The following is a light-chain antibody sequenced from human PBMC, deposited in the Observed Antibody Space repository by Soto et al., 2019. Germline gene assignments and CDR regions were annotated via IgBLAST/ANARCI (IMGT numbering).Light chain of an antibody. J-gene: IGLJ2*01. CDR3: ASWDDRLGAVI. Sequence: QSVLTQPPSVSAAPGQRVTFSCTGSSSNFGAGYDVHWYQQLPGTAPKLLIYGNNNRPSGVPERISGSKSGTSASLAISGLRSEDEAVYYCASWDDRLGAVIFGGGTKLTVL. CDR1: SSNFGAGYD. CDR2: GNN. V-gene: IGLV1-40*01.